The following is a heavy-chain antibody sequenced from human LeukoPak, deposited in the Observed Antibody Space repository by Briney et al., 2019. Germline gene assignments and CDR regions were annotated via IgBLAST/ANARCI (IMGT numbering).Heavy chain of an antibody. CDR2: ISGSGGST. V-gene: IGHV3-23*01. D-gene: IGHD3-22*01. CDR3: AKGSSSGYSSYYFDY. J-gene: IGHJ4*02. Sequence: GGSLRLSCAASGFTFSSYGMSWVRQAPGKGLEWVSAISGSGGSTYYADSVKGRVTIFRDNSKNTLYLQMNSLRAEGTAVYYCAKGSSSGYSSYYFDYWGQGTLVTVSS. CDR1: GFTFSSYG.